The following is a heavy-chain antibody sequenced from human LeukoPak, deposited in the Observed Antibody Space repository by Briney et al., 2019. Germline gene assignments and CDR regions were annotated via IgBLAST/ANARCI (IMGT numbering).Heavy chain of an antibody. Sequence: PGRSLRLSCAASGFTFSSYGMHWVRQAPGKGLEWVAVIWYDGSNKYYADSVKGRLTIYRDNSNNTLYLQMNSLRAEDTAVYYCARGEYYYDSSGSDYWGQGTLVTVSS. V-gene: IGHV3-33*01. CDR1: GFTFSSYG. J-gene: IGHJ4*02. CDR2: IWYDGSNK. CDR3: ARGEYYYDSSGSDY. D-gene: IGHD3-22*01.